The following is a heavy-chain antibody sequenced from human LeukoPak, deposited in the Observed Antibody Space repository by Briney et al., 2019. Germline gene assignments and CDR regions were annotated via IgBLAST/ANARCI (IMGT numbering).Heavy chain of an antibody. D-gene: IGHD5-18*01. CDR3: ARDPTLYSYGFVAFDV. V-gene: IGHV1-18*01. Sequence: GASVKVSCKASGYTFTSYGISWLRQAPGQGLEWMGWISAYNGNTNYAQKLQGRVTMTTDTSTSTAYMELRSLRSDDTAVYYCARDPTLYSYGFVAFDVWGQGTMVTVSS. J-gene: IGHJ3*01. CDR2: ISAYNGNT. CDR1: GYTFTSYG.